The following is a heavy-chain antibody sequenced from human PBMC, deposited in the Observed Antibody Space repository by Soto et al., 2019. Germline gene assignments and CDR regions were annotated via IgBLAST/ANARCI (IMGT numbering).Heavy chain of an antibody. CDR2: IKEDGSEK. D-gene: IGHD2-2*01. CDR1: GFTFSRHW. J-gene: IGHJ6*02. CDR3: ARYIPGVRYYGMDV. V-gene: IGHV3-7*03. Sequence: GGSLRLSCAASGFTFSRHWMTWVRQAPGKGLEWVANIKEDGSEKYYADSVKGRFTISRDNSGNTLFLEMYSLRAEDTAVYYCARYIPGVRYYGMDVWGQGTTVTVSS.